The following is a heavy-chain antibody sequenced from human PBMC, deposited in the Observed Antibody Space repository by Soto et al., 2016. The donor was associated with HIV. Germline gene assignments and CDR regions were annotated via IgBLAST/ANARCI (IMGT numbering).Heavy chain of an antibody. CDR2: ITHSGST. J-gene: IGHJ4*02. CDR3: ARQANIAVARYFDY. D-gene: IGHD6-19*01. Sequence: QVQLQQWGAGLLKPSETLSLTCAVYGGPFSHYYWAWIRQPPGKGLEWIGEITHSGSTNYNPSLKSRVTISVDVSKNQFSLKMTSVTAADTAVYFXARQANIAVARYFDYWGRETCHRLL. V-gene: IGHV4-34*02. CDR1: GGPFSHYY.